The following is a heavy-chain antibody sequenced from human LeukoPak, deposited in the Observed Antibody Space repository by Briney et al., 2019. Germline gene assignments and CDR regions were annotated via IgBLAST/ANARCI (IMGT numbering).Heavy chain of an antibody. Sequence: GGSLRLSCAASGFTVSNNYMTWVRQAPGKGLEWVSVIYGGGSTNCADSVKGRFIISRDNAKNTLYLQMNSLRAEDTALYYCARPYCGGDCYTDYWGQGTLVTVSS. CDR3: ARPYCGGDCYTDY. CDR2: IYGGGST. V-gene: IGHV3-66*04. J-gene: IGHJ4*02. CDR1: GFTVSNNY. D-gene: IGHD2-21*02.